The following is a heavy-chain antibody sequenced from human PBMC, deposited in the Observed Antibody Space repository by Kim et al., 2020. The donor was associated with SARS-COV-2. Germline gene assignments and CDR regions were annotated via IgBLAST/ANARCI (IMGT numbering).Heavy chain of an antibody. V-gene: IGHV1-8*01. D-gene: IGHD6-13*01. CDR3: ARARAGIAAAGRKGDYYYYGMDV. CDR2: MNPNSGNT. Sequence: ASVKVSCKASGYTFTSYDINWVRQATGQGLEWMGWMNPNSGNTGYAQKFQGRVTMTRNTSISTAYMELSSLRSEDTAVYYCARARAGIAAAGRKGDYYYYGMDVWGQGTTVTVSS. CDR1: GYTFTSYD. J-gene: IGHJ6*02.